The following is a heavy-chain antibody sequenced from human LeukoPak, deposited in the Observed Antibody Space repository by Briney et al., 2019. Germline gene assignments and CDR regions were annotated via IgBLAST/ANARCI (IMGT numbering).Heavy chain of an antibody. Sequence: GASVKVSCKASGYTFTSYDINWVRQATGQGLEWMGWMNPNSGNTGYAQKFQGRVTMTRNTSISTAYMELSSLRSEDTAVYYCARVSGWTLTFDYWGQGTLVTVSS. D-gene: IGHD6-19*01. J-gene: IGHJ4*02. CDR3: ARVSGWTLTFDY. V-gene: IGHV1-8*01. CDR1: GYTFTSYD. CDR2: MNPNSGNT.